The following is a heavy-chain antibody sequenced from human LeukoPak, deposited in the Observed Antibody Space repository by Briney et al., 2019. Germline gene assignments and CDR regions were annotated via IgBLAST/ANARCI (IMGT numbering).Heavy chain of an antibody. CDR3: ARAPGYCSTTSCEYYYYMDV. V-gene: IGHV4-39*07. CDR2: IYYSGST. J-gene: IGHJ6*03. CDR1: GGSISSSSYY. Sequence: SETLSLTCTVSGGSISSSSYYWGCIRQPPGKGLEWIGSIYYSGSTYYNPSLKSRVTISVDTSKHQFSLEVSSVTAADTAVYYCARAPGYCSTTSCEYYYYMDVWGKGTTVTVSS. D-gene: IGHD2-2*01.